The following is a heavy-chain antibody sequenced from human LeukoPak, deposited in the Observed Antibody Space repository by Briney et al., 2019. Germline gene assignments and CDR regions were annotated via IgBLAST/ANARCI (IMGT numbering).Heavy chain of an antibody. D-gene: IGHD1-26*01. CDR3: ARTSGSYHGPFDY. CDR1: GGTFSSYA. J-gene: IGHJ4*02. CDR2: IIPIFGTA. V-gene: IGHV1-69*05. Sequence: SVVVSCKASGGTFSSYAISWVRQSPGQGREGRGGIIPIFGTANYAQKFQGRVTITTDESTSPAYMELSSLRSEDTAVYYCARTSGSYHGPFDYWGQGTLVTVSS.